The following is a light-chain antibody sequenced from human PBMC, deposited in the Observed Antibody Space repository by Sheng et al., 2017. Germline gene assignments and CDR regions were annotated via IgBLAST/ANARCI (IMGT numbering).Light chain of an antibody. J-gene: IGKJ4*01. CDR3: QQYNSYSLT. V-gene: IGKV1-5*03. CDR1: QSFVGW. CDR2: KTS. Sequence: DIQMTQSPSTLSAFPGDSVTITCRASQSFVGWLAWYQQKSGKAPKLLIYKTSTLEVGVPSKFSGSGSGTEFTLTISSLRPDDFATYYCQQYNSYSLTFGGGTKVEIK.